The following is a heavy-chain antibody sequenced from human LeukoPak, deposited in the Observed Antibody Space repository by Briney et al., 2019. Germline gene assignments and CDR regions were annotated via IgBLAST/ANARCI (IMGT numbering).Heavy chain of an antibody. V-gene: IGHV4-4*07. CDR2: IYTSGST. CDR3: ARDNFWSGIGAYYYYYMDV. CDR1: GGSISSYY. J-gene: IGHJ6*03. Sequence: SETLSLTCTVSGGSISSYYCSWIRQPAGKGLEWIGRIYTSGSTNYNPSLRTRVTMSVDTSKNQFSLRLTSVTAADTAVYYCARDNFWSGIGAYYYYYMDVWGQGTTVTVSS. D-gene: IGHD3-3*01.